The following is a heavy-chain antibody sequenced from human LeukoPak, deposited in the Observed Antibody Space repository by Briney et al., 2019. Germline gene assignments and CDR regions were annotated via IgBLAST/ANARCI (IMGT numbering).Heavy chain of an antibody. CDR2: VIPIFGTA. CDR3: ARKYYYGSGSLTQFDY. J-gene: IGHJ4*02. Sequence: GSSVKVSCKASGGTFSSYAISWVRQAPGQGLEWMGGVIPIFGTANYAQKFQGRVTITADKSTSTAYMELSSLRSEDTAVYYCARKYYYGSGSLTQFDYWGQGTLVTVSS. D-gene: IGHD3-10*01. CDR1: GGTFSSYA. V-gene: IGHV1-69*06.